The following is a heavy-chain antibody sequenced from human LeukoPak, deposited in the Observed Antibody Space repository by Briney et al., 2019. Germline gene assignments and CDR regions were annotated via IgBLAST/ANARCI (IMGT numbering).Heavy chain of an antibody. CDR1: GYTFTGYY. Sequence: GASVKVSCKASGYTFTGYYMHWVRQAPGQGLEWMGWINPNSGGTNYAQKFQGRVTMTRDTSINTAYMELNRLRSDDTAVYYCARIVVVAALRFSRWFDPWGQGTLVTVSS. J-gene: IGHJ5*02. V-gene: IGHV1-2*02. D-gene: IGHD2-15*01. CDR2: INPNSGGT. CDR3: ARIVVVAALRFSRWFDP.